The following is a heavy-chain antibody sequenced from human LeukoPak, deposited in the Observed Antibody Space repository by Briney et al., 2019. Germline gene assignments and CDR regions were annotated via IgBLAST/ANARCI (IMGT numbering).Heavy chain of an antibody. Sequence: GASVKVSCKVSGYTLTELSMHWVRQAPGKGLEWMGGFDPEDGETIYAQKFQGRVTITADESTSTAYMELSSLRSEDTAVYYCAREVLRDNWFDPWGQGTLVTVSS. V-gene: IGHV1-24*01. CDR1: GYTLTELS. D-gene: IGHD1-1*01. J-gene: IGHJ5*02. CDR3: AREVLRDNWFDP. CDR2: FDPEDGET.